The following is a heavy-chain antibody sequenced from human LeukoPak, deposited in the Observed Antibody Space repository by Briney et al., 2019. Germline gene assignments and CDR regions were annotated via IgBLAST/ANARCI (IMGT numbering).Heavy chain of an antibody. CDR2: INTNTGNP. D-gene: IGHD5-24*01. J-gene: IGHJ4*02. Sequence: ASVKVSCKASGYTFTNYAVNWVRQAPGQGLEWMGWINTNTGNPTYAQGFTGRFVFSLDTSVSTAYLQISSLKAEDTAVYYCARPAKEMATITFDYWGQGTLVTVSS. CDR1: GYTFTNYA. V-gene: IGHV7-4-1*02. CDR3: ARPAKEMATITFDY.